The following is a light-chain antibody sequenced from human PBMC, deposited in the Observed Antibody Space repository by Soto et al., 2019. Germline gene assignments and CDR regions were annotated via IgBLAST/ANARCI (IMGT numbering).Light chain of an antibody. J-gene: IGKJ1*01. Sequence: DFQMTQSPSSLSASVGDRVTITCRASQDISDHLAWYQHKPGKVPKLLIYEASTLQSGVPSRFSGGGFGTDFTLTISSLQPEDVATYYCQKYNTTPRTFGQGTKLDLK. CDR1: QDISDH. CDR2: EAS. V-gene: IGKV1-27*01. CDR3: QKYNTTPRT.